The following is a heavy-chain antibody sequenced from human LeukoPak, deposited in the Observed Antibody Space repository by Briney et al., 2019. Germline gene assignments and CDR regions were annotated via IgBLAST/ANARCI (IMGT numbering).Heavy chain of an antibody. CDR3: ARDGVVTPYYFDY. CDR2: ISTYDGNT. CDR1: GYTFTSYG. V-gene: IGHV1-18*01. Sequence: GASVKVSCKASGYTFTSYGISWVRQAPGQGLGWMGWISTYDGNTNYAQIFQGRVTVTTDTSASTVYMELRSPRSDDTAVYYCARDGVVTPYYFDYWGQGTLVTVSS. J-gene: IGHJ4*02. D-gene: IGHD3-3*01.